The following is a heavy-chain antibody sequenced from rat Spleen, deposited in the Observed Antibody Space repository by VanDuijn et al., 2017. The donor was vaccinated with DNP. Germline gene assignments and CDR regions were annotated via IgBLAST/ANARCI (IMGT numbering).Heavy chain of an antibody. CDR3: TRYNWDY. CDR1: GFSLTSYH. D-gene: IGHD1-5*01. CDR2: MWSGGST. Sequence: VQLKESGPGLVQPSQTLSLTCTVSGFSLTSYHVSWVRQPPGKGLEWMGVMWSGGSTAYNSALKSRLSISGDTSKSQISLKINSLQTEDTAIYYCTRYNWDYWGQGVMVTVSS. J-gene: IGHJ2*01. V-gene: IGHV2S63*01.